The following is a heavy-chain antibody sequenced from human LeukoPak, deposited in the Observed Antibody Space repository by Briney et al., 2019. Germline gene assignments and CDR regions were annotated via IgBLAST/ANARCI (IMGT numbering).Heavy chain of an antibody. CDR2: IWFDGSSK. V-gene: IGHV3-33*01. Sequence: GGSLRLSCAASGFSFRSYGMHWVRQAPGKGLEWVAVIWFDGSSKYYADSVKGRFTISRDNSKNTLYLQMNSLRAEDTAVYFCARACSSGSCYLAAFDIWGQGTMVTVSS. J-gene: IGHJ3*02. CDR1: GFSFRSYG. CDR3: ARACSSGSCYLAAFDI. D-gene: IGHD2-15*01.